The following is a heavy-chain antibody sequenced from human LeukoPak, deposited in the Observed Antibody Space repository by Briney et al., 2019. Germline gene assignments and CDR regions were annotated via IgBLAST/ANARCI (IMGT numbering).Heavy chain of an antibody. Sequence: GGSLRLSCAASGFTFRSYAIYWVSQAPGKGLEWVSGISGRGGDTYFADSVKGRFTISRDHSNNTVFMQMDSLRAEDTAVYYCAKTTAGYSSGRYPGWPADYWGPGTLVTVSS. D-gene: IGHD6-19*01. V-gene: IGHV3-23*01. CDR2: ISGRGGDT. J-gene: IGHJ4*02. CDR3: AKTTAGYSSGRYPGWPADY. CDR1: GFTFRSYA.